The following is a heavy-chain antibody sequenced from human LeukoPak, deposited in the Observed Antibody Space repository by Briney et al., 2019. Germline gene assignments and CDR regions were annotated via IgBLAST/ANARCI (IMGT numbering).Heavy chain of an antibody. CDR3: ARDAVTTRSSDY. CDR2: ISAYNGNT. D-gene: IGHD4-11*01. Sequence: ASVMVSCKASGYTWTSYASCLVRQASGQGLDWMGWISAYNGNTNYAQKLQGRVTMTTDTSTSTAYMELRSLRSDDTAVYYCARDAVTTRSSDYWGQGTLVTVSS. CDR1: GYTWTSYA. V-gene: IGHV1-18*01. J-gene: IGHJ4*02.